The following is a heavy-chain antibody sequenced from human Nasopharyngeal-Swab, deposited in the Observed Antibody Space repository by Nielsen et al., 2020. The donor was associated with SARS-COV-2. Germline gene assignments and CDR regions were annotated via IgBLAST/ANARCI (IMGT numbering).Heavy chain of an antibody. J-gene: IGHJ3*02. Sequence: GGSLRLSCAASGFTFNSYAMSWVRQAPGKGLEWVSAISGSGGSTYYADSVKGRFTISRDNSKNTLYLQMNSLRAEDTAVYYCAKDILPGRYDRTYDAFDIWGQGTMVTVSS. V-gene: IGHV3-23*01. CDR1: GFTFNSYA. CDR3: AKDILPGRYDRTYDAFDI. D-gene: IGHD3-22*01. CDR2: ISGSGGST.